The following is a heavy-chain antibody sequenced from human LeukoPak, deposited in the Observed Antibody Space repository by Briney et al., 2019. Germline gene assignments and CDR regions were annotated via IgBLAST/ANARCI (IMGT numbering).Heavy chain of an antibody. Sequence: ASVKVSCKASGYTFTGYYMHWVRQAPGQGLEWMGWINPNSGGTNYAQKFQGRVTMTRDTSISTAYMELSRLRSDDTAVYYCARARSSSWGFDYWGQGTLVTVSS. CDR2: INPNSGGT. CDR3: ARARSSSWGFDY. V-gene: IGHV1-2*02. CDR1: GYTFTGYY. D-gene: IGHD6-13*01. J-gene: IGHJ4*02.